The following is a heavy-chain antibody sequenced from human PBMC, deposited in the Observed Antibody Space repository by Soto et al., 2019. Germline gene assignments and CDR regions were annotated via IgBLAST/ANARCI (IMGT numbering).Heavy chain of an antibody. J-gene: IGHJ4*02. CDR3: AREWGGSSGYDW. CDR1: GFTFSRYW. CDR2: INSDGSST. V-gene: IGHV3-74*01. Sequence: EVQLVASGGGLVQPGGSLRLSCAASGFTFSRYWMHWVRQAPGKGLVWVSRINSDGSSTSYADSVKGRFTISRDNAKNTLYLQMNSLRAEDTAVYYCAREWGGSSGYDWWGQGTLVTVSS. D-gene: IGHD5-12*01.